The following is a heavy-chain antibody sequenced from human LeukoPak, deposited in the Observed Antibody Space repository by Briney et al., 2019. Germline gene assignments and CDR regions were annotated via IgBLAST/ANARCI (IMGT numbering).Heavy chain of an antibody. D-gene: IGHD6-19*01. CDR3: ARHGSSGWYDYFDY. J-gene: IGHJ4*02. CDR1: GGSISSSSYY. Sequence: SETLSLTCTVSGGSISSSSYYWGWIRQPPGKGLEWIGSIYYSGSTYYNPSLKGRVTISVDTSKNQFSLKLSSVTAADTAVYYCARHGSSGWYDYFDYWGQGTLVTVSS. V-gene: IGHV4-39*01. CDR2: IYYSGST.